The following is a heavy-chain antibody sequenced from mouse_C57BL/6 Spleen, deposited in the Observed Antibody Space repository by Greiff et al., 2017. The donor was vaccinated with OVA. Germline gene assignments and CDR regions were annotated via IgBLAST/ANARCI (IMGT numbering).Heavy chain of an antibody. V-gene: IGHV1-26*01. CDR2: INPNNGGT. Sequence: EVQLQQSGPELVKPGASVKISCKASGYTFTDYYMNWVKQSHGKSLEWIGDINPNNGGTSYNQKFKGKATLTVDKSSSTAYMELSSLTSEDSAVYYCARHGNYYYAMDYWGQGTSVTVSS. D-gene: IGHD2-1*01. CDR1: GYTFTDYY. J-gene: IGHJ4*01. CDR3: ARHGNYYYAMDY.